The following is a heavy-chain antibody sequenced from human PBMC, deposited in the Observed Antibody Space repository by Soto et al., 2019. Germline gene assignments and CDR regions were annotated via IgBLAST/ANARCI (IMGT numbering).Heavy chain of an antibody. J-gene: IGHJ4*02. Sequence: PGVSLRLSCASSVFTFSSYFMHWVRQAPVKGLEWVAVIWYDGSNKYYADSVKGRFTISRDNSKNTLYLQMNSLRAEDTAVYYCARDRGGYRSSTSCYTRYWGQGTLVTVSS. D-gene: IGHD2-2*02. CDR1: VFTFSSYF. CDR2: IWYDGSNK. CDR3: ARDRGGYRSSTSCYTRY. V-gene: IGHV3-33*01.